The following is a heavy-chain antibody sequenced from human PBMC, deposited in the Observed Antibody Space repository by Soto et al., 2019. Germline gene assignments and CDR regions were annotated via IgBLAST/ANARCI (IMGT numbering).Heavy chain of an antibody. CDR3: VKDMGQAAVGIRYPYGLDV. V-gene: IGHV3-64D*06. D-gene: IGHD6-13*01. J-gene: IGHJ6*02. CDR1: GFTVSSFG. Sequence: AXGSLRLACAGSGFTVSSFGMHWVRQAPGKGLEHVSTLSSNGIGTYYADSVKGRFTFSRDTSKNTLYLQMSSLRTEDTAVYYCVKDMGQAAVGIRYPYGLDVWGLGTTVTVS. CDR2: LSSNGIGT.